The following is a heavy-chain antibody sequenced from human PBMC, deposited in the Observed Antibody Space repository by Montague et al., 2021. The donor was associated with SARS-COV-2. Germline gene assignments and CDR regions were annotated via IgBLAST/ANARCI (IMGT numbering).Heavy chain of an antibody. D-gene: IGHD4-17*01. CDR1: GFSLSTSGVG. CDR2: IYWDEDQ. V-gene: IGHV2-70*01. CDR3: ARSYGDYRDSYFDY. J-gene: IGHJ4*02. Sequence: PALVKPTQTLTLTCTFSGFSLSTSGVGVGWIRQPPGKALEWLALIYWDEDQYYSTSLKTRLTISKDTSKNQVVLTMTNMDPIDTATYYCARSYGDYRDSYFDYWGQGTLVTVSS.